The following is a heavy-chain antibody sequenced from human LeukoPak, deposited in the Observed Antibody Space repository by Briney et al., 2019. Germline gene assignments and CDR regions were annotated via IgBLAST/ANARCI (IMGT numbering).Heavy chain of an antibody. V-gene: IGHV3-30*18. Sequence: GRSLRLSCAASGFTFSSYGMHWVRQAPGKGLEWGAVISYDGSNKYYADSVKGRFTISRDNSKKTLYLQMNSLRAEDTAVYYCAKEIAVAGTRWFDPWGQGTLVTVSS. J-gene: IGHJ5*02. D-gene: IGHD6-19*01. CDR2: ISYDGSNK. CDR3: AKEIAVAGTRWFDP. CDR1: GFTFSSYG.